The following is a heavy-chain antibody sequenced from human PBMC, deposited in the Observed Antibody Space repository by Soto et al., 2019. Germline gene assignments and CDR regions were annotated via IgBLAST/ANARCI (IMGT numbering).Heavy chain of an antibody. J-gene: IGHJ4*02. CDR1: SVSISNNSDD. CDR3: ARHGSN. Sequence: XQTLPRPGAGSSVSISNNSDDWGWIRRPPGKGLEWIGTIYYSGITYYNPSLKSRVTIYVDTSKNQFSLKLTSVTAADTDVYYCARHGSNWGQGTLVTLSS. CDR2: IYYSGIT. V-gene: IGHV4-39*01.